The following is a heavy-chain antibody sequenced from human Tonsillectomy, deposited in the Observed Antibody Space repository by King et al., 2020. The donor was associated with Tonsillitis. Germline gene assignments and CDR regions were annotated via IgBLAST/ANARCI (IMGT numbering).Heavy chain of an antibody. V-gene: IGHV3-7*03. CDR3: ASASSPVGRETYTPNHDY. CDR2: IKQDGSDK. Sequence: VQLVESGGGLVQPGGSLRLSCAASGFIFSNYWMTWVRQAPGKGLEWVANIKQDGSDKHYMDSVKGRFTISRDNAKNSLCLQMDSLRAEDTAVYYCASASSPVGRETYTPNHDYWGRGTLVTVSS. J-gene: IGHJ4*02. CDR1: GFIFSNYW. D-gene: IGHD1-14*01.